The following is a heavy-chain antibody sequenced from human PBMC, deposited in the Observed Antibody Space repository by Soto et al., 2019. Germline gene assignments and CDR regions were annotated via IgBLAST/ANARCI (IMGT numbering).Heavy chain of an antibody. Sequence: PSETLSLTCTVSGGSISSGGYYWSWIRQHPGKGLEWIGYIYYSGSTYYNPSLKSRVTISVDTSKNQFSLKLSSVTAADTAVYYCARVDYGDYVVFNYWGQGTLVTVSS. CDR1: GGSISSGGYY. D-gene: IGHD4-17*01. V-gene: IGHV4-31*03. CDR2: IYYSGST. J-gene: IGHJ4*02. CDR3: ARVDYGDYVVFNY.